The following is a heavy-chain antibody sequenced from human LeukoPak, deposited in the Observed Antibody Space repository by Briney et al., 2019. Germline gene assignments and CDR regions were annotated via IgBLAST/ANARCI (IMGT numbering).Heavy chain of an antibody. D-gene: IGHD2-15*01. J-gene: IGHJ6*03. CDR1: GGSFSGYY. CDR2: INHSGST. Sequence: SETLSLTCAVYGGSFSGYYWSCIRHPPGKGLEGIGEINHSGSTNYNPSLKRRVTISVDTSKKQFSLKLSSVTAADTAVYYCARGRVTRRRCSGGSCDHYYMDVWGKGTTVTVSS. CDR3: ARGRVTRRRCSGGSCDHYYMDV. V-gene: IGHV4-34*01.